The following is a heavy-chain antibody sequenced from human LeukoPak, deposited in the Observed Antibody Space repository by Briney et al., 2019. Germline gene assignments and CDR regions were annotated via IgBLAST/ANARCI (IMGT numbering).Heavy chain of an antibody. Sequence: PGGSLRLSCAASGFTFSSYAMNWVRQAPGKGLEWVSYISSSSSTIYYADSVKGRFTISRDNVKNTLYLQMNSLRADDTAVYYCAKRRGLELTYYYHMDVWGKGTTVTVSS. CDR1: GFTFSSYA. CDR3: AKRRGLELTYYYHMDV. V-gene: IGHV3-48*01. CDR2: ISSSSSTI. J-gene: IGHJ6*03. D-gene: IGHD1-7*01.